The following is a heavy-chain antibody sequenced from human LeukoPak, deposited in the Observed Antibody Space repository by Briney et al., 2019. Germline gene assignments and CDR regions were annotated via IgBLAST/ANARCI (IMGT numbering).Heavy chain of an antibody. D-gene: IGHD6-19*01. Sequence: SVKVSCKASGGTFSSYTISWVRQAPGQGLEWMGRISPILGIANYAQKFQGRVTITADESTSTAYMELSSLRSEDTAVYYCARHPGAGIAVSGRYYGMDVWGPGTTVTVSS. CDR1: GGTFSSYT. V-gene: IGHV1-69*02. CDR2: ISPILGIA. CDR3: ARHPGAGIAVSGRYYGMDV. J-gene: IGHJ6*02.